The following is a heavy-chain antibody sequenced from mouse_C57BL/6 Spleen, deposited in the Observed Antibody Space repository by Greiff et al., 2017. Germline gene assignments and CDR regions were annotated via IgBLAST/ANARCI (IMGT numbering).Heavy chain of an antibody. CDR2: IYPRSGNT. Sequence: QVQLKESGAELARPGASVKLSCKASGYTFTSYGISWVKQRTGQGLEWIGEIYPRSGNTYYNEKFKGKATLTADKSSSTAYMALRSLTSEDSAVYFCARSDYYGSSLDYWGQGTTLTVSS. CDR1: GYTFTSYG. CDR3: ARSDYYGSSLDY. J-gene: IGHJ2*01. V-gene: IGHV1-81*01. D-gene: IGHD1-1*01.